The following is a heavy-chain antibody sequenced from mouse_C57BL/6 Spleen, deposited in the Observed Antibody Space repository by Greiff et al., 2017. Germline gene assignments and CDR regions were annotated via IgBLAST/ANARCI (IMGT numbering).Heavy chain of an antibody. CDR3: ASGNYYVSY. CDR1: GYTFTSYW. CDR2: IDPSDSYT. D-gene: IGHD1-1*01. V-gene: IGHV1-69*01. Sequence: QVQLQQPGAELVMPGASVKLSCKASGYTFTSYWMHWVKQRPGQGLEWIGEIDPSDSYTNYNQKFKGKSTLTVDKSSSTAYMQLSSLTSEDSAVYYCASGNYYVSYWGQGTTLTVSS. J-gene: IGHJ2*01.